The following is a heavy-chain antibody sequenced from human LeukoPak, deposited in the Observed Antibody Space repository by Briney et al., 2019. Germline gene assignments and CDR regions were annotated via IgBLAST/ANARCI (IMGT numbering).Heavy chain of an antibody. J-gene: IGHJ4*02. CDR1: GGSISSYY. CDR3: ARTHYDFWSGYHSLCYFDY. D-gene: IGHD3-3*01. V-gene: IGHV4-59*12. CDR2: IYYSGST. Sequence: KPSETLSITCTVSGGSISSYYWSWIRQLPGKGLEWIGYIYYSGSTNYNPSLKSRVTISVDTSKNQFSLKLSSVTTADTAVYYCARTHYDFWSGYHSLCYFDYWGQGTLVTVSS.